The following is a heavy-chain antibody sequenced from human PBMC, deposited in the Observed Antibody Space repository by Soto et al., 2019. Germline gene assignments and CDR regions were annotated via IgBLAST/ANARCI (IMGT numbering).Heavy chain of an antibody. CDR1: GLTFSSYT. D-gene: IGHD6-19*01. V-gene: IGHV3-30-3*01. J-gene: IGHJ4*02. Sequence: GSLRLSCAASGLTFSSYTMHWVRQAPGKGLEWVAVISYDGSNKYYADSVKGRFTISRDNSKNTLYLQMNSLRAEDTAVFYCARDPGSGWPPFDYWGQGTLVTVSS. CDR2: ISYDGSNK. CDR3: ARDPGSGWPPFDY.